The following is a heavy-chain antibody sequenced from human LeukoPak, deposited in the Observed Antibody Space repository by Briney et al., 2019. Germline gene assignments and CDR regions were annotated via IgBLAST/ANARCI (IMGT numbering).Heavy chain of an antibody. CDR2: IWYDGSNK. V-gene: IGHV3-33*06. CDR3: AKSSGGSYYYYMDV. CDR1: GFTFSSYG. Sequence: PGGSLRLSCAASGFTFSSYGMHWVRQAPGKGLEWVAAIWYDGSNKYYADSVKGRFTISRDNSKNTLYLQMNSLRAEDTAVYYCAKSSGGSYYYYMDVWGKGTTVTVSS. J-gene: IGHJ6*03. D-gene: IGHD2-15*01.